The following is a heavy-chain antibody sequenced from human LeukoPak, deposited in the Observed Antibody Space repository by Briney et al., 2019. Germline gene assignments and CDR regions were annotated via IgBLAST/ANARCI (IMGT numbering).Heavy chain of an antibody. J-gene: IGHJ4*02. CDR1: GFTFSSYA. CDR3: ARDAQQLGYFDY. V-gene: IGHV3-30-3*01. Sequence: GGSLRLSCAASGFTFSSYAMHWVRQAPGKGLEWVAVISYDRSNKYYADSVKGRFTISRDNSKNTLYLQMNSLRAEDTAVYYCARDAQQLGYFDYWGQGTLVTVSS. CDR2: ISYDRSNK. D-gene: IGHD6-13*01.